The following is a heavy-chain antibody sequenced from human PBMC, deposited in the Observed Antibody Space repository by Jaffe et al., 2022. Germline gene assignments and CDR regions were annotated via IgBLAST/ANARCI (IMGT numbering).Heavy chain of an antibody. CDR3: ATNGGGGNHYRIGAFDI. CDR1: GGSISSGSYY. D-gene: IGHD2-8*01. J-gene: IGHJ3*02. CDR2: IYTSGST. V-gene: IGHV4-61*02. Sequence: QVQLQESGPGLVKPSQTLSLTCTVSGGSISSGSYYWSWIRQPAGKGLEWIGRIYTSGSTNYNPSLKSRVSILVDTSKNQFSLKLSSVTAADTAVYYCATNGGGGNHYRIGAFDIWGQGTMVTVSS.